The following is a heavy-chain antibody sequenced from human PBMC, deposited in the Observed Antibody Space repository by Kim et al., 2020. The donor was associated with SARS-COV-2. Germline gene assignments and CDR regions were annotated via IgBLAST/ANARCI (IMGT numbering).Heavy chain of an antibody. D-gene: IGHD3-9*01. Sequence: SETLSLTCTVSGGSISSGVYYWSWIRQHPGKGLEWIGYIYYSGSTYYNPSLKSRVTISVDTSKNQFSLKLSSVTAADTAVYYCARGGVLRYFDLDYYYYGMDVWGQGTTVTVSS. CDR1: GGSISSGVYY. CDR2: IYYSGST. CDR3: ARGGVLRYFDLDYYYYGMDV. J-gene: IGHJ6*02. V-gene: IGHV4-31*03.